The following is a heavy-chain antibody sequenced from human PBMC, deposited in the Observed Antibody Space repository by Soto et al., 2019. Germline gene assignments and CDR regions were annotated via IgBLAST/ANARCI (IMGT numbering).Heavy chain of an antibody. CDR2: IYYSGST. J-gene: IGHJ4*02. Sequence: SETLSLTCTVSGGSISSGDYYWSWIRQPPGKGLEWIGYIYYSGSTYYNPSLKSRVTISVDTSKNQFSLKLSSVTAADTAVYYCAWSSGYSYGYYYWGQGTLVTVSS. V-gene: IGHV4-30-4*01. CDR3: AWSSGYSYGYYY. CDR1: GGSISSGDYY. D-gene: IGHD5-18*01.